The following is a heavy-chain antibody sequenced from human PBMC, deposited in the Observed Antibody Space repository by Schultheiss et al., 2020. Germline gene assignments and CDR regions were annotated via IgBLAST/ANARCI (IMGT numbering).Heavy chain of an antibody. D-gene: IGHD2-15*01. CDR1: GFTFSSYG. Sequence: GSLRLSCAASGFTFSSYGMHWVRQAPGKGLEWVAVISYDGSNKYYADSVKGRFTISRDNSKNTLYLQMNSLRAEDTAVYYCAKMGCSGGSCTDFDYWGQGTLVTVSS. V-gene: IGHV3-30*18. CDR3: AKMGCSGGSCTDFDY. J-gene: IGHJ4*02. CDR2: ISYDGSNK.